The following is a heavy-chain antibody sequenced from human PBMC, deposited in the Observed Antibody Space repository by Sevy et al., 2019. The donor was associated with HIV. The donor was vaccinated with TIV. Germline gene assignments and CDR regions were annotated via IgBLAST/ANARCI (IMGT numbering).Heavy chain of an antibody. V-gene: IGHV3-73*01. CDR1: GFTFSGSA. Sequence: GGSLRLSCAASGFTFSGSAMHWVRQASGKGLEWVGRIRSKANSYATAYAASVKGRLTISRDDSKNTAYLQMNSLKTDDTAVYYCTRTTVTNDAFDIWGHGTMVTVSS. J-gene: IGHJ3*02. D-gene: IGHD4-17*01. CDR3: TRTTVTNDAFDI. CDR2: IRSKANSYAT.